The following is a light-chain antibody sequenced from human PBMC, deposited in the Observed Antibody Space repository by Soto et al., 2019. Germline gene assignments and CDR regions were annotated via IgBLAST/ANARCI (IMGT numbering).Light chain of an antibody. CDR1: NIGSKS. CDR2: YDS. CDR3: QVWDSSSDPRGV. V-gene: IGLV3-21*04. Sequence: SYELTQPPSVSVAPGKTARITCGGNNIGSKSVHWYQQKPGQAPVLVIYYDSDRPSGIPERFSDSNSGNTATLTISRVEAGDEADYYCQVWDSSSDPRGVFGTGTKLTVL. J-gene: IGLJ1*01.